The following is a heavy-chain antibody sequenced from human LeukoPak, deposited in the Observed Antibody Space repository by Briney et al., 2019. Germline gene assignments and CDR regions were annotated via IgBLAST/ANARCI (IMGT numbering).Heavy chain of an antibody. CDR2: ISSHSRDI. CDR3: SRDDRDISSFRFDY. V-gene: IGHV3-21*01. CDR1: GFTFNTYS. Sequence: GGSLRLSCAASGFTFNTYSMNWVRQAPGKGLEWVSSISSHSRDIYYADSVKGRFTISRDNAKNSLNLQMNSLRAEDTAVYYCSRDDRDISSFRFDYWGHGILVTVSS. D-gene: IGHD6-6*01. J-gene: IGHJ4*01.